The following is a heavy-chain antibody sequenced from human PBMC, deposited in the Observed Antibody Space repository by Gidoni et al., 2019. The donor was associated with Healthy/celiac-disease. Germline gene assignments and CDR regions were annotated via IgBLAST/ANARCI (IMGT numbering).Heavy chain of an antibody. J-gene: IGHJ4*02. Sequence: QVTLVQSGAEVKTPGSSVKVSCKAHGGTFSSYTISWVRQSPGRGLEWMGRIIPILGIANYAQKFQGRVTITADKSTSTAYMELSSLRSEDTAVYYCAREATLYGFDDWGQGTLVTVSS. D-gene: IGHD3-16*02. CDR2: IIPILGIA. V-gene: IGHV1-69*08. CDR1: GGTFSSYT. CDR3: AREATLYGFDD.